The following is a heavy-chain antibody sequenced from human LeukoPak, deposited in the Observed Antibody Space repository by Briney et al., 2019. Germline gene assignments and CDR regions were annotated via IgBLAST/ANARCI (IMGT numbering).Heavy chain of an antibody. J-gene: IGHJ4*02. CDR3: AKENDFWSGPEG. CDR2: ISGSGGST. Sequence: GGSLRLSCAASGFTFSSYAMSWVRQAPWKGLEWVSAISGSGGSTYYADSVKGRLTISRDNSKNTVYLQMTSLRVEDTAVYYCAKENDFWSGPEGWGQGTLVTVSS. CDR1: GFTFSSYA. D-gene: IGHD3-3*01. V-gene: IGHV3-23*01.